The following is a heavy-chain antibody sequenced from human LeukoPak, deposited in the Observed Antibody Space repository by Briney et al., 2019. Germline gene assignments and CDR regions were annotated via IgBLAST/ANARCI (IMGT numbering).Heavy chain of an antibody. V-gene: IGHV3-7*01. Sequence: GGSLRLSCAASGFRFNTFWMSWVRQAPGKGLEWVANIKQDGNEKYYADSVKGRFTISRDNGKNSLYLQMNSLTPEDTAVYYCASGGYDILTASGYWGQGTLVTVSS. D-gene: IGHD3-9*01. CDR1: GFRFNTFW. CDR2: IKQDGNEK. J-gene: IGHJ4*02. CDR3: ASGGYDILTASGY.